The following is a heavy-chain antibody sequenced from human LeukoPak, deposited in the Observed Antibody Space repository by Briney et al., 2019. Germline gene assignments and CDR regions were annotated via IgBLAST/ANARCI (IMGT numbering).Heavy chain of an antibody. J-gene: IGHJ4*02. D-gene: IGHD5-24*01. CDR3: ARDLGDGYNFGEGISFDY. CDR2: INPNSGGT. V-gene: IGHV1-2*02. CDR1: GYTFTSYA. Sequence: ASVKVSCKASGYTFTSYAMNWVRQAPGQGLEWMGWINPNSGGTNYAQKFQGRVTMTRDTSISTAYMELSRLRSDDTAVYYCARDLGDGYNFGEGISFDYWGQGTLVTVSS.